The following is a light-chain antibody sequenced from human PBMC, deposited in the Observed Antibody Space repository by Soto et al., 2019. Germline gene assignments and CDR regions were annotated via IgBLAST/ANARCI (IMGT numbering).Light chain of an antibody. V-gene: IGKV3-20*01. CDR2: XXS. CDR3: QQYGGSPLWT. J-gene: IGKJ1*01. Sequence: IVLTQPPGTLSLSPGERATLSSRTSQSVISDYLAWYQQKPGQAPRLLIYXXSSRATGIPDRFSGRGYGTDCTLTLSRLEPEDFAVYYFQQYGGSPLWTFGQGTKVDIK. CDR1: QSVISDY.